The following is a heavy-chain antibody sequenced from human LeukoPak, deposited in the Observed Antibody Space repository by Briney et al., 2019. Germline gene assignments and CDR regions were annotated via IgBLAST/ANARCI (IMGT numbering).Heavy chain of an antibody. Sequence: ASVKVSCKASGYTFTSYYMHWVRQAPGQGLEWMGIINPSGGSTSYVQKFQGRVTMTRDTSTGTVYMELSSLRSEDTAVYYCARGLYCSSTSCYGNNWFDPWGQGTLVTVSS. CDR1: GYTFTSYY. V-gene: IGHV1-46*01. D-gene: IGHD2-2*01. J-gene: IGHJ5*02. CDR3: ARGLYCSSTSCYGNNWFDP. CDR2: INPSGGST.